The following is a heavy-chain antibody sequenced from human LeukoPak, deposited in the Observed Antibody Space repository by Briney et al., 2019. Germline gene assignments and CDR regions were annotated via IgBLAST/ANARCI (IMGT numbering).Heavy chain of an antibody. J-gene: IGHJ4*02. V-gene: IGHV1-69*13. CDR3: ARVWPYGGNGFDY. Sequence: GASVKVSCKASGGTFSSYAISWVRQAPGQGLEWMGGIIPIFGTANYAQKFQGRVTITADESTSTAYMELSSLRSEDTAVYYCARVWPYGGNGFDYWGQGTLVTVSS. CDR2: IIPIFGTA. D-gene: IGHD4-23*01. CDR1: GGTFSSYA.